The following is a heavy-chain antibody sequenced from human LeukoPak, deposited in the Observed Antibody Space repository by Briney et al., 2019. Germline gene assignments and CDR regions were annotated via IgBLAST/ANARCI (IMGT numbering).Heavy chain of an antibody. Sequence: SETLSLTCTVSGGSLSSSSDYWGWVRQSPGKGLQWIGTIYYTGRANYSPSLQSRLTMSVDRSKNQFSLKLSSVTAADTAVYYCARHTSRYFDWLERYFDYWGQGTLVTVSS. CDR3: ARHTSRYFDWLERYFDY. CDR2: IYYTGRA. J-gene: IGHJ4*02. CDR1: GGSLSSSSDY. V-gene: IGHV4-39*01. D-gene: IGHD3-9*01.